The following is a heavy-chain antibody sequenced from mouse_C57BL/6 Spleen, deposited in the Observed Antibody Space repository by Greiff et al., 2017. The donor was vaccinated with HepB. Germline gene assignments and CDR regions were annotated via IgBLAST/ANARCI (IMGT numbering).Heavy chain of an antibody. D-gene: IGHD1-1*01. CDR3: AKVYYGSSYYWYFDV. Sequence: EVHLVESGGGLVKPGGSLKLSCAASGFTFSDYGMHWVRQAPEKGLEWVAYISSGSSTIYYADTVKGRFTISRDNAKNTLFLQMTSLRSEDTAMYYCAKVYYGSSYYWYFDVWGTGTTVTVSS. V-gene: IGHV5-17*01. CDR2: ISSGSSTI. J-gene: IGHJ1*03. CDR1: GFTFSDYG.